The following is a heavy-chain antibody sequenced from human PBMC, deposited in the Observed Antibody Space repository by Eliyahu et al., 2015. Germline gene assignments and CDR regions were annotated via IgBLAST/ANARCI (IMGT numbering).Heavy chain of an antibody. Sequence: HVQLQEPGPRLLKPSETLSLTCDVSGDSLSSYYWTWIRQPAGKGLEWIGRVHSSGTTDFNASLKSRVTMSLDTSNRHFSLKLASVTAADTAVYYCARGKTYWDETSGKNNFFDPWGQGILVSVSS. V-gene: IGHV4-4*07. CDR3: ARGKTYWDETSGKNNFFDP. CDR1: GDSLSSYY. CDR2: VHSSGTT. J-gene: IGHJ5*02. D-gene: IGHD3-22*01.